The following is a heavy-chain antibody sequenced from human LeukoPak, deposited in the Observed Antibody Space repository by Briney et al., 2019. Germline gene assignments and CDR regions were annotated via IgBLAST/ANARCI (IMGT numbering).Heavy chain of an antibody. CDR1: GFNFRAYW. V-gene: IGHV3-30*18. D-gene: IGHD5-18*01. CDR2: ISYDGSNK. J-gene: IGHJ1*01. CDR3: AKDLGLRYFQH. Sequence: GGSLRLSCTTSGFNFRAYWMGWVRQAPGKGLEWVAVISYDGSNKYYADSVKGRFTISRDNSKNTLYLQMNSLRAEDTAVYYCAKDLGLRYFQHWGQGTLVTVSS.